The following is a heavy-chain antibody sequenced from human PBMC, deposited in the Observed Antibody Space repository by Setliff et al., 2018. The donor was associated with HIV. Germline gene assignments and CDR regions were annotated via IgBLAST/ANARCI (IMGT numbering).Heavy chain of an antibody. CDR3: AKEYHTAATGTRVANYFDY. CDR2: INPSDGSA. J-gene: IGHJ4*02. D-gene: IGHD6-13*01. V-gene: IGHV1-46*01. Sequence: ASVKVSCKASGYTFTSCFLHWVRQAPGQGLEYMGIINPSDGSADYVEKFQDRVTITRDTSTSTVYMEMSSLRSEDTAIYYCAKEYHTAATGTRVANYFDYWGQGTQVTSPQ. CDR1: GYTFTSCF.